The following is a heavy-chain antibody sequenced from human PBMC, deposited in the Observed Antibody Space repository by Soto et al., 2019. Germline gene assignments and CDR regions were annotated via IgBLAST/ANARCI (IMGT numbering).Heavy chain of an antibody. CDR1: GYSFSSYA. Sequence: QVQLVQSGAEVKKPGASVKVSCKASGYSFSSYAISWVRQAPGQGLEWMGWISAHNGKTNYPQKLQGRVTMTTDTTNSTSCMELEGLRSEGTGGYFCAGVDTAKVTGSYWGQGTLVTVSS. D-gene: IGHD5-18*01. CDR3: AGVDTAKVTGSY. CDR2: ISAHNGKT. V-gene: IGHV1-18*01. J-gene: IGHJ4*02.